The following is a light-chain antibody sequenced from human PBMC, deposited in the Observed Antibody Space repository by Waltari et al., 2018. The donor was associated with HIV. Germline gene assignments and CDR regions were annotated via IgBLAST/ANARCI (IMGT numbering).Light chain of an antibody. CDR2: AAS. CDR3: QQNYNTPRT. J-gene: IGKJ2*01. Sequence: LQMSQSPSSLSASVADRVTITCRAGQSISGSFTWYQHKPGKAPNLRIYAASSLQSGVPSRFSGSGSDTDFTLTISSLQPEDFATYFCQQNYNTPRTFGQGTKVEI. V-gene: IGKV1-39*01. CDR1: QSISGS.